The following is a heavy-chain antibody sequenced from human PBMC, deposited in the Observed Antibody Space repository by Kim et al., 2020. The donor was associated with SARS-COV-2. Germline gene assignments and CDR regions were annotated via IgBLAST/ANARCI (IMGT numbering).Heavy chain of an antibody. CDR1: GGSFSGYY. CDR3: ARGYSRVYATMEEGIHAFDI. J-gene: IGHJ3*02. CDR2: INHSGST. V-gene: IGHV4-34*01. Sequence: SETLSLTCAVYGGSFSGYYWSWIRQPPGKGLECIGEINHSGSTNYNPSLKSRVTISVDTSKNQFSLKLSSVTAADTAVYYCARGYSRVYATMEEGIHAFDIWGQGTMVTVSS. D-gene: IGHD2-8*01.